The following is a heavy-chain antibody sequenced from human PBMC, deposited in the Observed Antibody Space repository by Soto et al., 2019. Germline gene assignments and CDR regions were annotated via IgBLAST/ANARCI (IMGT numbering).Heavy chain of an antibody. V-gene: IGHV6-1*01. J-gene: IGHJ5*01. D-gene: IGHD3-22*01. CDR2: TYYRATWYN. Sequence: QVQLQQSGPGLVKPSQTLSLTCAISGDSVSSNSAAWNWIRNSPSRGLALLGRTYYRATWYNDYAVSLQSRLTIIPDTYKNHLSLHLSAVTPEDTAVYYCARARYYYDSRLLTRAIYNWFYSWGQGTLVTVSS. CDR3: ARARYYYDSRLLTRAIYNWFYS. CDR1: GDSVSSNSAA.